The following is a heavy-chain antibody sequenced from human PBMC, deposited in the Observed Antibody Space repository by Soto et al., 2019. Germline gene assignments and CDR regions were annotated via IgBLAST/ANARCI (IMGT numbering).Heavy chain of an antibody. CDR1: GGSISSGGYY. V-gene: IGHV4-31*03. CDR2: IYYSGST. CDR3: ARDHATIFGGDYYYYGMDV. D-gene: IGHD3-3*01. J-gene: IGHJ6*02. Sequence: SETLSLTCTVSGGSISSGGYYWGWIRQHPGKGLEWIGYIYYSGSTYYNPSLKSRVTISVDTSKNQFSLKLSSVTAADTAVYYCARDHATIFGGDYYYYGMDVWGQGTTVTVSS.